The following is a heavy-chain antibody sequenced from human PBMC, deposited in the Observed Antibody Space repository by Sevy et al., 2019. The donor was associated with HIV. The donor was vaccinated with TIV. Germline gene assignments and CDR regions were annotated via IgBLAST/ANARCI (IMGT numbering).Heavy chain of an antibody. J-gene: IGHJ5*02. CDR3: ANDALYSSSSRFDP. Sequence: GGSLRLSCAASGFTFSSYAMSWVRHAPGKGLEWVSAISGSGGSTYYADSVKGRFTISRDNSKNTLYLQMNSLRAEDTAVYYCANDALYSSSSRFDPWGQGTLVTVSS. CDR2: ISGSGGST. V-gene: IGHV3-23*01. D-gene: IGHD6-6*01. CDR1: GFTFSSYA.